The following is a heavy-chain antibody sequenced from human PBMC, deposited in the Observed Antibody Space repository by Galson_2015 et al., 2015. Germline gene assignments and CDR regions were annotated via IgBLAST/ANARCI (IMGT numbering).Heavy chain of an antibody. D-gene: IGHD2-15*01. Sequence: SVKVSCKASGYTFTSYYMHWVRQAPGQGLEWMGIINPSGGSTSYAQKFQGRVTMTRDTSTSTVYMELSSLRSEDTAVYYCASTLVVVAATPLLLGYWGQGTLVTVSS. CDR2: INPSGGST. J-gene: IGHJ4*02. CDR1: GYTFTSYY. V-gene: IGHV1-46*01. CDR3: ASTLVVVAATPLLLGY.